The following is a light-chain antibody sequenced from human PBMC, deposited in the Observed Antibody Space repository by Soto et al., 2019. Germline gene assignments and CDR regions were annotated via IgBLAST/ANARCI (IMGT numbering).Light chain of an antibody. CDR3: QQRSSWGT. J-gene: IGKJ1*01. Sequence: EIVLTQSPSTLSLSPGERATLSCRASQSVSSYLAWYQQKPGQAPRLLIYDASNKATSIPARFSGSGSGTDFPLNISSLAPEDVAVYYCQQRSSWGTFGQGTKLDIK. CDR1: QSVSSY. CDR2: DAS. V-gene: IGKV3-11*01.